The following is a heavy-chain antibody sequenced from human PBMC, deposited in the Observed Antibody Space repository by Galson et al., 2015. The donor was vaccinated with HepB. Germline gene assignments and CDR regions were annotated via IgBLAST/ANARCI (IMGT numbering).Heavy chain of an antibody. CDR3: AKSASTNYYDSSGYYHFDY. Sequence: SLRLSGAASGVTFSSYAMRGVRQAPGKGLEWVSGISGSGGSTYYADSVKGRFTISRDNSKNTLYLQMNSLRAEDTAVYYCAKSASTNYYDSSGYYHFDYWGQGTLVTVSS. V-gene: IGHV3-23*01. D-gene: IGHD3-22*01. CDR2: ISGSGGST. CDR1: GVTFSSYA. J-gene: IGHJ4*02.